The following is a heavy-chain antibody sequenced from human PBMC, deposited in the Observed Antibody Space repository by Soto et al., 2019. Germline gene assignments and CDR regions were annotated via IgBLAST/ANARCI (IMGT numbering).Heavy chain of an antibody. D-gene: IGHD2-15*01. J-gene: IGHJ4*02. CDR1: GFTFSNYG. Sequence: QVQLVESGGGVVQPGRSLRLSCAGSGFTFSNYGLHWVRQAPGKGLEWVAVISYDGSHKYYADYVKGRFTISRDNSNKMRYLQMDSLRAEDTAVYYCAKDGDPRYCGRRSCHPAGAYWGQGTLVTVSS. V-gene: IGHV3-30*18. CDR2: ISYDGSHK. CDR3: AKDGDPRYCGRRSCHPAGAY.